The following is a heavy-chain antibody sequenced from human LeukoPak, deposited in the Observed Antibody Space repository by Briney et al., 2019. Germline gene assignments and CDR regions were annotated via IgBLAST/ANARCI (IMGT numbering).Heavy chain of an antibody. CDR2: IYHSGST. CDR3: ARTYDSSGYYYYFDY. CDR1: GGSISSGGYS. V-gene: IGHV4-30-2*01. D-gene: IGHD3-22*01. J-gene: IGHJ4*02. Sequence: NPSETLSLTCTVSGGSISSGGYSWSWIRQPPGKGLEWIGYIYHSGSTYYNPSLKSRVTISVDRSKNQFSLKLSSVTAADTAVYYCARTYDSSGYYYYFDYWGQGALVTVSS.